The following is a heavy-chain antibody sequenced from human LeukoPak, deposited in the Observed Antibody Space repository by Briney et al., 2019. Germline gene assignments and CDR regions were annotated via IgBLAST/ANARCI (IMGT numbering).Heavy chain of an antibody. CDR1: GFTFSSYS. D-gene: IGHD2-15*01. CDR2: ISSSSYI. J-gene: IGHJ3*02. V-gene: IGHV3-21*01. Sequence: GGSLRLSCAASGFTFSSYSMNWVRQAPGKGLEWVSSISSSSYIYYADSVKGRFTISRDNAKNSLYLQMNSLRAEDTAVYYCARDGGNDAFDIWGQGTMVTVSS. CDR3: ARDGGNDAFDI.